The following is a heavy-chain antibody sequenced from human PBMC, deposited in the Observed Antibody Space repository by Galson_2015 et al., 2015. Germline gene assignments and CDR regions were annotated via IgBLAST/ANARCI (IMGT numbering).Heavy chain of an antibody. Sequence: SLRLSCATSGFTFSSYGMHWVRQAPGKGLEWVAAIWNDGSKKYYADSVKGRFTISRDNSKNTLYLQMNSLRAEDTAVYYCARERRQWRRYGMDFWGQGTTVTVSS. V-gene: IGHV3-33*01. D-gene: IGHD6-19*01. CDR3: ARERRQWRRYGMDF. J-gene: IGHJ6*02. CDR2: IWNDGSKK. CDR1: GFTFSSYG.